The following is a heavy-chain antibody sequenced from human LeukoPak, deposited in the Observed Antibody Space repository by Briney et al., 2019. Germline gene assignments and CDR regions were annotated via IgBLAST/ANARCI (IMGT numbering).Heavy chain of an antibody. CDR1: GYTFTGYY. J-gene: IGHJ4*02. CDR2: INPNSGGT. Sequence: GASVKVSCKASGYTFTGYYMHWVRQAPGQGLEWMGWINPNSGGTNYAQKFQGRVTMTRDTSISTAYMELSRLRSDDTAVYYCARDQSLSTTKWQQLVSTHRYYFDYWGQGTLVTVSS. V-gene: IGHV1-2*02. D-gene: IGHD6-13*01. CDR3: ARDQSLSTTKWQQLVSTHRYYFDY.